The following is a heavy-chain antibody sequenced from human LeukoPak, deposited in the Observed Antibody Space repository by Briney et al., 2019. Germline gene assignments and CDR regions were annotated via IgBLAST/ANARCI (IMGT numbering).Heavy chain of an antibody. CDR2: IYSGGST. Sequence: PGGSLRLSCAASGFTVSSNYMSWVRQAPGKGLEWVSVIYSGGSTYYADSVKGRFTIFRDNSKNTLYLQMNSLRAEDTAVYYCARSLQQQPFDYWGQGTLVTVSS. J-gene: IGHJ4*02. V-gene: IGHV3-66*01. CDR3: ARSLQQQPFDY. D-gene: IGHD6-13*01. CDR1: GFTVSSNY.